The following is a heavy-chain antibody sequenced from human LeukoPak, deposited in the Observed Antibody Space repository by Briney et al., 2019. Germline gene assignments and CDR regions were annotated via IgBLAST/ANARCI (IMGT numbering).Heavy chain of an antibody. CDR2: IYPGDSDT. D-gene: IGHD4-23*01. Sequence: LGESLKISCKGSGYSFTSYWIGWVRQMPGKGLEWMGIIYPGDSDTRYSPSFQGQVTISADKSISTAYLQWSSLKASDTAMYYCARLPGVVTPLGGFDPWGQGTLVTVSS. J-gene: IGHJ5*02. CDR1: GYSFTSYW. CDR3: ARLPGVVTPLGGFDP. V-gene: IGHV5-51*01.